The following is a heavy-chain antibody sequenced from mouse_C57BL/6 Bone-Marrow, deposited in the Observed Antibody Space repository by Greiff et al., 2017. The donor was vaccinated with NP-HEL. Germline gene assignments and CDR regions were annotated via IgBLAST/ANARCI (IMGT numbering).Heavy chain of an antibody. V-gene: IGHV5-4*01. CDR2: ISDGGSYP. D-gene: IGHD2-14*01. J-gene: IGHJ2*01. CDR3: ARDRGGILFDY. CDR1: GFTFSRYA. Sequence: EVQRVESGGGLVKPGGSLKLSCAASGFTFSRYAMSWVRQTPEKRLAWVATISDGGSYPYYPDNVKGRFTISRDNAKNNLYLQMNHLKSEDTAMYYCARDRGGILFDYWGQGTTLTVSS.